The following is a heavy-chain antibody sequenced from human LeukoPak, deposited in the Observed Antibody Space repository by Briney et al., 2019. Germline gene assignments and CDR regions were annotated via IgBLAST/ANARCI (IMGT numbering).Heavy chain of an antibody. CDR1: GGTFSSYA. D-gene: IGHD2-2*01. Sequence: SVKVSCKASGGTFSSYAISWVRQAPGQGLEWMGGIIPIFGTANNAQKFQGRVTITADKSTSTAYMELSSLRSEDTAVYYCARRYCSSTSCYAGMGLPFDYWGQGTLVTVSS. CDR3: ARRYCSSTSCYAGMGLPFDY. J-gene: IGHJ4*02. CDR2: IIPIFGTA. V-gene: IGHV1-69*06.